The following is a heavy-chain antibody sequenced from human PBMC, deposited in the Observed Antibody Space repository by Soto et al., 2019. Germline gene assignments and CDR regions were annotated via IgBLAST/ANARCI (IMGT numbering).Heavy chain of an antibody. CDR3: ARDPLRSTSCAYMDV. J-gene: IGHJ6*03. V-gene: IGHV3-33*01. CDR2: IWYDGSNK. Sequence: QVQLVESGGGVVQPGRSLRLSCAASGFTFSSYGVHWVRQAPGKGLEWVAVIWYDGSNKYYADSVKGRFTISRDNSKNTLYLQMNSLRAEDTAVYYCARDPLRSTSCAYMDVWGKGTTVTVSS. D-gene: IGHD2-2*01. CDR1: GFTFSSYG.